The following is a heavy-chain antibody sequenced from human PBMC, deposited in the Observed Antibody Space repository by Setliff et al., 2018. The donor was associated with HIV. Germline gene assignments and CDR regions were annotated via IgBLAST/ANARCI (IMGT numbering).Heavy chain of an antibody. CDR3: VKEYSAHTHFDS. CDR2: ISRSGNTI. D-gene: IGHD5-12*01. CDR1: GITVSGIY. V-gene: IGHV3-11*04. Sequence: PGESLKISCVASGITVSGIYMTWVRQAPGKGLEWVSYISRSGNTIYYADSVKGRFTISRDNSKNTLYLQMNSLRAEDTAVYYCVKEYSAHTHFDSWGQGTLVTVSS. J-gene: IGHJ4*02.